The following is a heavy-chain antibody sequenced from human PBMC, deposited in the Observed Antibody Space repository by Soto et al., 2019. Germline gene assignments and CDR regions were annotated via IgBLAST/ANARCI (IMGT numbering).Heavy chain of an antibody. CDR1: GGTFSSYT. V-gene: IGHV1-69*08. Sequence: QVQLVQSGAEVKKPGSSVKVSCKASGGTFSSYTISWVRQAPGQGLEWMGRIIPILGIANYAQKFQGRVTITADKSTSTAYMELSSLRSEDTAVYYCVRDPSDCGGDCYPVGMDVWGQGTTVTVSS. J-gene: IGHJ6*02. CDR3: VRDPSDCGGDCYPVGMDV. D-gene: IGHD2-21*02. CDR2: IIPILGIA.